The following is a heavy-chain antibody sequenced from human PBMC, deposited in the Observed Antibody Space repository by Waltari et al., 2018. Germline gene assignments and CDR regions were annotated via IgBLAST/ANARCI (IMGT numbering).Heavy chain of an antibody. CDR2: ITRDGFSI. D-gene: IGHD3-22*01. J-gene: IGHJ4*02. Sequence: VQLVESGGGLVKSGGSLTLSCEASGFLFSSYTMNWVRQAPGKGLEWVSSITRDGFSIYYADSVKGRFTVSRDNAKNSLYVQMNNLGAEDTAVYYCAREYYYDGSTYDQWGQGTLVTVSS. V-gene: IGHV3-21*01. CDR1: GFLFSSYT. CDR3: AREYYYDGSTYDQ.